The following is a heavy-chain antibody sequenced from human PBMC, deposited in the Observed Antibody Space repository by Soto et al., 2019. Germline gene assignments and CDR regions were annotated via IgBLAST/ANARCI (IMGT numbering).Heavy chain of an antibody. CDR1: GFTFSSYA. V-gene: IGHV3-23*01. J-gene: IGHJ6*02. CDR3: EKLKVPYYYYYGMDV. D-gene: IGHD1-1*01. Sequence: QAGGSLRLSCAASGFTFSSYAMSWVRQAPGKGLEWVSAISGSGGSTYYADSVKGRFTISRDNSKNTLYLQMNSLRAEDTAVYYCEKLKVPYYYYYGMDVWGQGTTVTVSS. CDR2: ISGSGGST.